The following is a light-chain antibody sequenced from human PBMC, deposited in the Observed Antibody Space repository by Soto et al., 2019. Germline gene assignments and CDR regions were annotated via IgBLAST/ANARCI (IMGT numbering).Light chain of an antibody. Sequence: QSVLTQPPSASGTPGQRVTISCSGSSSNIGSNTVNWYQQLPGTAPKLIYSNNQRPSVVPDRFSGSKSGTSASLAISGLRSEDEADYYCAAWDDSLNGVVFGGGTKLTVL. CDR2: SNN. V-gene: IGLV1-44*01. CDR3: AAWDDSLNGVV. CDR1: SSNIGSNT. J-gene: IGLJ2*01.